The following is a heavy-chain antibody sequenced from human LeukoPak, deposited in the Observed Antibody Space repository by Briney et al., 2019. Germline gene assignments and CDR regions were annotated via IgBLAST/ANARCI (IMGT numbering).Heavy chain of an antibody. CDR3: ARASRRSGYYISSGY. CDR2: ISSSGSTI. J-gene: IGHJ4*02. CDR1: GFTFSSYE. Sequence: PGGSLRLSCAASGFTFSSYEMNWVRQAPGKGLEWVSYISSSGSTIYYADSVKGRFTISRDNAKNSLYLQMNSLRAEDTAVYYCARASRRSGYYISSGYWGQGTLVTVSS. D-gene: IGHD3-3*01. V-gene: IGHV3-48*03.